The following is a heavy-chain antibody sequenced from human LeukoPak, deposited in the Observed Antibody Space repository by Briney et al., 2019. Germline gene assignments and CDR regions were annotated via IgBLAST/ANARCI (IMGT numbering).Heavy chain of an antibody. V-gene: IGHV3-64D*06. CDR1: GFTFSSYA. J-gene: IGHJ4*02. CDR3: SGYCSSTSCYRGDFFDY. D-gene: IGHD2-2*01. Sequence: PGGSLRLSCSASGFTFSSYAMHWVRQAPGKGLEYVSAISSNGGSTYYADSVKGRFTISRDNSKSTLYLQMSSPRAEDTAVYYCSGYCSSTSCYRGDFFDYWGQGTLVTVSS. CDR2: ISSNGGST.